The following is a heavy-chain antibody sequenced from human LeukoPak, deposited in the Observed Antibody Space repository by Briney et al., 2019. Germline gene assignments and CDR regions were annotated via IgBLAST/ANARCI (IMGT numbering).Heavy chain of an antibody. V-gene: IGHV1-46*01. CDR3: ARASDLGDAFDI. CDR2: INPSGGST. Sequence: ASMKVSCKASGYTFTGYYMHWVRQAPGQGLEWMGIINPSGGSTSYAQKFQGRVTMTRDTSTSTAYMELSRLRSDDTAVYYCARASDLGDAFDIWGQGTMVTVSS. CDR1: GYTFTGYY. J-gene: IGHJ3*02.